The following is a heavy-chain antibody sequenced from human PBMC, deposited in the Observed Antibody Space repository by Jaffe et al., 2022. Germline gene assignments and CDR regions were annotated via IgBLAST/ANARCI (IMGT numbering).Heavy chain of an antibody. Sequence: EVQLLESGGGLVQPGGSLRLSCAASGFTFSSYAMSWVRQAPGKGLEWVSAISGSGGSTYYADSVKGRFTISRDNSKNTLYLQMNSLRAEDTAVYYCAKDLAAGDIVVVPAAVDDYWGQGTLVTVSS. J-gene: IGHJ4*02. CDR2: ISGSGGST. CDR1: GFTFSSYA. V-gene: IGHV3-23*01. D-gene: IGHD2-2*01. CDR3: AKDLAAGDIVVVPAAVDDY.